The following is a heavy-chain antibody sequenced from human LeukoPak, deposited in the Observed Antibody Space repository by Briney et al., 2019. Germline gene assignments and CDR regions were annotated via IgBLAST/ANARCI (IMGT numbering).Heavy chain of an antibody. V-gene: IGHV3-7*03. CDR3: AKGIVVPAAQTPYFDY. CDR1: GFTFSSYW. CDR2: IKQDGSEK. D-gene: IGHD2-2*01. Sequence: GSLRLSCAASGFTFSSYWMSWVRQAPGKGLEWVANIKQDGSEKYYVDSVKGRFTISRDNAKNSLYLQMNSLRAEDTAVYYCAKGIVVPAAQTPYFDYWGQGTLVTVSS. J-gene: IGHJ4*02.